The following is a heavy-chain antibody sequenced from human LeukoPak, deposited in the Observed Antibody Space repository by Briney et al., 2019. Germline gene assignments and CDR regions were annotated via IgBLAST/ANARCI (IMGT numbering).Heavy chain of an antibody. CDR2: VSGSAFST. J-gene: IGHJ4*02. V-gene: IGHV3-23*01. CDR1: GFTFGSDG. Sequence: HARGTLRLSSAASGFTFGSDGRSWVRQAPGKGLECVSTVSGSAFSTYYADAVKGQVTISVDNSNDTLYLQMNSLRAEDTAVYYCAKDGDIVLMVYAAYFDYWRQGTLVTVSS. CDR3: AKDGDIVLMVYAAYFDY. D-gene: IGHD2-8*01.